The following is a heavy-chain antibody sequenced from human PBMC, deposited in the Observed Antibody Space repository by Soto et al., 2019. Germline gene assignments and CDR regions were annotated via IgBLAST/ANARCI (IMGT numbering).Heavy chain of an antibody. Sequence: EVQLLESGGGLVQPGGSLRLSCAASGFTFSTYAMSWVRQAPGKGLEWVSTITTSGGNTYYADSVQGRFTISRDNSKNSLYLQMNSMRAEDTAVYYCAGRYCTSGVCYTNYYFYIYVWCNGTTVTVSS. V-gene: IGHV3-23*01. CDR2: ITTSGGNT. CDR1: GFTFSTYA. J-gene: IGHJ6*03. D-gene: IGHD2-8*01. CDR3: AGRYCTSGVCYTNYYFYIYV.